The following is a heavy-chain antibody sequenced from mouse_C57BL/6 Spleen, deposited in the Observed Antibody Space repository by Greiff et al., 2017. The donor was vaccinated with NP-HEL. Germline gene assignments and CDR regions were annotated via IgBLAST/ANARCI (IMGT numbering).Heavy chain of an antibody. CDR1: GYTFTSYW. J-gene: IGHJ1*03. CDR2: INPSNGGT. Sequence: QVQLQQPGTELVKPGASVKLSCKASGYTFTSYWMHWVKQRPGQGLEWIGNINPSNGGTNYNEKFKSKATLTVDKSSSTAYMQLSSLTSEDSAVYYCARSVPGSSYRYFDVWGTGTTVTVSS. V-gene: IGHV1-53*01. CDR3: ARSVPGSSYRYFDV. D-gene: IGHD1-1*01.